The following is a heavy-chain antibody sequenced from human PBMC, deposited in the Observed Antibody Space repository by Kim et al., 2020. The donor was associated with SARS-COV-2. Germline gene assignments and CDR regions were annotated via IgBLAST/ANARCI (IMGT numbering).Heavy chain of an antibody. J-gene: IGHJ4*02. D-gene: IGHD3-3*01. CDR1: GGSVSSGSYY. CDR2: IYYSGST. V-gene: IGHV4-61*01. CDR3: ARDAITIFGVVRTDY. Sequence: SETLSLTCTVSGGSVSSGSYYWSWIRQPPGKGLEWIGYIYYSGSTNYNPSLKSRVTISVDTSKNQFSLKLSSVTAADTAVYYCARDAITIFGVVRTDYWGQGTLVTVSS.